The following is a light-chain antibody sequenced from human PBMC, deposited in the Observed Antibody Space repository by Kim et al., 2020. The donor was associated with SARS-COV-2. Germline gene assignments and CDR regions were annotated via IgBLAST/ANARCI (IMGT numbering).Light chain of an antibody. V-gene: IGKV1-27*01. CDR3: QKYNSAPRT. J-gene: IGKJ1*01. CDR1: QGISNY. CDR2: AAS. Sequence: ASVGDRVTITCRASQGISNYLAWYQQNPGKVPKLLIYAASTLQSGVPSRFSGSGSGTDFTLTISSLQPEDVATYYCQKYNSAPRTFGQGTKVDIK.